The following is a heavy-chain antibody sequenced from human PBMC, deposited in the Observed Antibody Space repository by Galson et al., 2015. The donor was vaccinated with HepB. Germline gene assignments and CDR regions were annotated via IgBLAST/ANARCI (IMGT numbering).Heavy chain of an antibody. D-gene: IGHD4-17*01. Sequence: SLRLSCAASGFTFSSYAMSWVRQAPGKGLEWVSAFSSGGGSTYYADSVKGRFTISRDNSKNTLYLQMNSLRAEDTAVYYCASSSMTTVTGDAFDIWGQGTMVTVSS. CDR3: ASSSMTTVTGDAFDI. J-gene: IGHJ3*02. CDR1: GFTFSSYA. CDR2: FSSGGGST. V-gene: IGHV3-23*01.